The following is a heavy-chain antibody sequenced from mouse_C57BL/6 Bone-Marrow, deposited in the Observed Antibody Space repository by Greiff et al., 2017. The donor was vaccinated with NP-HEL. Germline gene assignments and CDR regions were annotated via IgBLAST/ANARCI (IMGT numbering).Heavy chain of an antibody. CDR2: IYPGSGST. D-gene: IGHD1-1*01. V-gene: IGHV1-55*01. J-gene: IGHJ1*03. CDR3: ASDDTTVGYFDV. Sequence: QVQLQQPGAALVKPGASVQMSCKASGYTFTSYWITWVKQRPGQGLEWIGDIYPGSGSTNYNEKFKSKATLTVDPSYSTAYMQLSCRTSEDSAVYYCASDDTTVGYFDVWGTGTTVTVSS. CDR1: GYTFTSYW.